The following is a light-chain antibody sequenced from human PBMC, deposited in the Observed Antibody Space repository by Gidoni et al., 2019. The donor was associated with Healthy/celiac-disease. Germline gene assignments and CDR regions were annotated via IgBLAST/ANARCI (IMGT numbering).Light chain of an antibody. J-gene: IGKJ1*01. CDR1: QSISSW. Sequence: DRVTITCRASQSISSWLAWYQQKPGKAPKLLIYDASSLESGVPSRFSGSGSGTEFTLTISSLQPDDFATYYCQQYNSYKWTFXQXTKVEIK. CDR3: QQYNSYKWT. CDR2: DAS. V-gene: IGKV1-5*01.